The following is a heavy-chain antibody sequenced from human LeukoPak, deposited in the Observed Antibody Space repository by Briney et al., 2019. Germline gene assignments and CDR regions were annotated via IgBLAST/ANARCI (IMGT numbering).Heavy chain of an antibody. V-gene: IGHV3-30*04. Sequence: GGSLRLSCAASGFTFSSYVMHWVRQAPGKGLEWVAIISYDGSNEYYADSVKGRFTISRDNSKNTLYLQMNSLRAADTAVYYCARDMYYYGSGSYRFDYWGQGTLVTVSS. CDR1: GFTFSSYV. J-gene: IGHJ4*02. D-gene: IGHD3-10*01. CDR3: ARDMYYYGSGSYRFDY. CDR2: ISYDGSNE.